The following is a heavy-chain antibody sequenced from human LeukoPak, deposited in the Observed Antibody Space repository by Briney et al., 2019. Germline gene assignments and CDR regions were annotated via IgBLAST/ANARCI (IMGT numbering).Heavy chain of an antibody. V-gene: IGHV4-39*01. CDR2: IYYSGST. CDR1: GASISSSTSY. CDR3: ERRGAGSCSGGSCNVYFDY. D-gene: IGHD2-15*01. Sequence: PETLSLTCTVSGASISSSTSYWGWTRQPPGKGLEWIGNIYYSGSTCYNPSLKSRVTISVDTSKNQISLKLNSVTAADTALYYCERRGAGSCSGGSCNVYFDYWGQGTLLTVSS. J-gene: IGHJ4*02.